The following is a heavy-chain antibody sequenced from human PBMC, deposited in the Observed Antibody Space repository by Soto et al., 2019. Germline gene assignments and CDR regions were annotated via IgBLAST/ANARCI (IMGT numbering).Heavy chain of an antibody. CDR3: ASGYDSSGYYVGDY. CDR2: ISYDGSNK. Sequence: QVQLAESGGGVVQPGRSLRLSCAASGFTFSSYAMHWVRQAPGKGLEWVAVISYDGSNKYYADSVKGRFTISRDNSKNTLYLQMNSLRAEDTAVYYCASGYDSSGYYVGDYWGQGTLVTVSS. V-gene: IGHV3-30-3*01. D-gene: IGHD3-22*01. J-gene: IGHJ4*02. CDR1: GFTFSSYA.